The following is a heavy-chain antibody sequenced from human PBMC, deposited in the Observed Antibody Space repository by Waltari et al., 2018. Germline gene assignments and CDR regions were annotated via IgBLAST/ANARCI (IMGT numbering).Heavy chain of an antibody. J-gene: IGHJ3*02. CDR3: ARAIQQLVPFSAFDI. Sequence: EVQLVESGGGSVQPGGSLRLSCAASGFIFDHYWMHWVRPAPGRGRGLEWVSRINFDGNRITYADSVKGRFTTSRDRAKSILYLEINSLRAEDTAVYYCARAIQQLVPFSAFDIWGQGTMVTVSS. V-gene: IGHV3-74*03. D-gene: IGHD6-13*01. CDR1: GFIFDHYW. CDR2: INFDGNRI.